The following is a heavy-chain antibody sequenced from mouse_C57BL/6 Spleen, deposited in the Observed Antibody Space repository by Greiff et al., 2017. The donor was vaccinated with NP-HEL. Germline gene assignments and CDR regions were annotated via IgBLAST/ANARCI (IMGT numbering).Heavy chain of an antibody. CDR2: IYPGDGDT. V-gene: IGHV1-80*01. Sequence: QVQLQQSGAELVKPGASVKISCKASGYAFSSNWMNWVKQRPGKGLEWIGQIYPGDGDTNYNGKFKGRATLTADKSSSTAYMQLSSLTSEDSAVYFCARGTTDAYWGQGTLVTVSA. CDR1: GYAFSSNW. J-gene: IGHJ3*01. D-gene: IGHD1-1*01. CDR3: ARGTTDAY.